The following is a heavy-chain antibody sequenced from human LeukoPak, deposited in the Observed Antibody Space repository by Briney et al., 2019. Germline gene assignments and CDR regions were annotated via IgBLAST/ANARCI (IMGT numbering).Heavy chain of an antibody. CDR1: GGSFSGYY. CDR3: ARVIGLVYSSSWCRGPRAFDI. Sequence: SETLSLTCAVYGGSFSGYYWSWIRQPPGKGLEWIGEINHSGSTNYNPALKSRVTISVDTSKNQFSLKLSSVTAADTAVYYCARVIGLVYSSSWCRGPRAFDIWGQGTMVTVSS. CDR2: INHSGST. V-gene: IGHV4-34*01. D-gene: IGHD6-13*01. J-gene: IGHJ3*02.